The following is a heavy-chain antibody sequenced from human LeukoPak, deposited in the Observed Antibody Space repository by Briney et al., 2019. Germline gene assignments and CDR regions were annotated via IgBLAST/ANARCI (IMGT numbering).Heavy chain of an antibody. CDR1: GGSISSGGYS. CDR3: ARMVRGVITKGGGYFDY. V-gene: IGHV4-30-2*01. Sequence: SQTLSLTCAVSGGSISSGGYSWSWIRQPPGKGLEWIGYIYHSGSTYYNPSLKSRVTISVDRSKNRFSLKLSSVTAADTAVYYCARMVRGVITKGGGYFDYWGQGTLVTVSS. CDR2: IYHSGST. D-gene: IGHD3-10*01. J-gene: IGHJ4*02.